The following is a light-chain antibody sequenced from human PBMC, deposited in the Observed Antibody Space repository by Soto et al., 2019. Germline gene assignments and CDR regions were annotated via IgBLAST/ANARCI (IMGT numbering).Light chain of an antibody. CDR3: NSYEDSNTYV. CDR2: DVS. CDR1: SSDVGRYNY. Sequence: QSALTQPPSASGSPGQSVTISCTGTSSDVGRYNYVSWYQHHPGKAPKLIIYDVSQRPSGVPDRFSGSKSGNTASLTVSGLQAEDEADYYCNSYEDSNTYVFGTGTKVTVL. J-gene: IGLJ1*01. V-gene: IGLV2-8*01.